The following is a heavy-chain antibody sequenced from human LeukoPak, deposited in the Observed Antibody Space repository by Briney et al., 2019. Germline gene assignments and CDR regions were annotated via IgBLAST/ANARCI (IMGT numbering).Heavy chain of an antibody. CDR1: GFTFSSYS. CDR2: ISSSSSTI. V-gene: IGHV3-48*01. D-gene: IGHD3-3*01. Sequence: PGGSLRLSCAASGFTFSSYSMNWVRQAPGKGLEWVSYISSSSSTIYYADSVKGRFTISRDNAKNSLYLQMNSLRAEDTAVYYCARVGLQRLRFLEWFDYWGQGTLVTVSS. J-gene: IGHJ4*02. CDR3: ARVGLQRLRFLEWFDY.